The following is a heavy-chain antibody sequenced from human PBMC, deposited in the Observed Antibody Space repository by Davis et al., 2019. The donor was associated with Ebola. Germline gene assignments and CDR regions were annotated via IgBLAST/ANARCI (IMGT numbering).Heavy chain of an antibody. CDR1: GYSFTSYW. CDR2: VGPSDSYT. V-gene: IGHV5-10-1*01. Sequence: GESLKISCKGSGYSFTSYWITWVRQMPGKGLEWMGRVGPSDSYTNYSPSFQGHVTISTDKSISTAYLQWSSLKASDTAMYYCARRGYCSGGSCYFFDYWGQGTLVTVSS. J-gene: IGHJ4*02. D-gene: IGHD2-15*01. CDR3: ARRGYCSGGSCYFFDY.